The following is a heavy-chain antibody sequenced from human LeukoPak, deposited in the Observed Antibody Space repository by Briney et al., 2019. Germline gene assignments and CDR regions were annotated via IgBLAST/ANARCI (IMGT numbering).Heavy chain of an antibody. V-gene: IGHV1-2*02. CDR3: ARVPGPYTTSRFDS. Sequence: ASVRVSCKTSGYTFTGYYLHWVRQAPGQRPEWMGRIDPDSGGTHYGQKFQGRVTVTRDTSITTVYMELSGLTSDDTAVYYCARVPGPYTTSRFDSWGQGTLVTVSS. CDR2: IDPDSGGT. D-gene: IGHD2-2*02. J-gene: IGHJ4*02. CDR1: GYTFTGYY.